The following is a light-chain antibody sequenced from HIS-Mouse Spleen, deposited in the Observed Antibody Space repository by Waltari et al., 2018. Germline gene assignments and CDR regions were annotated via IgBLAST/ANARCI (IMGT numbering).Light chain of an antibody. CDR1: SSDVGSYNL. CDR2: EGS. V-gene: IGLV2-23*01. J-gene: IGLJ3*02. Sequence: QSALTQPASVSGSPGQSITISCTGTSSDVGSYNLVSWYQQHPGKAPKLMIYEGSKRPSGVAHRFSGSKSGHTASLTISGLQAEDEADYYCCSYAGSSTWVFGGGTKLTVL. CDR3: CSYAGSSTWV.